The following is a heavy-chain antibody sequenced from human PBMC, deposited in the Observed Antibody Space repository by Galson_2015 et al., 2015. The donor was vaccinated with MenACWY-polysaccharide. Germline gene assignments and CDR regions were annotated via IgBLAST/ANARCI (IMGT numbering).Heavy chain of an antibody. CDR3: AKEGDDQNPPDAYAM. CDR2: ITKSGDRT. CDR1: GFTFSSYA. D-gene: IGHD1-26*01. J-gene: IGHJ3*02. Sequence: SLRLSCAGSGFTFSSYAMTWVRQTPGKGLEWVSSITKSGDRTHYADSVKGRFSISRDNSENTVYLQMNSLRAEDTAIYYCAKEGDDQNPPDAYAMWGQGTMVTVSS. V-gene: IGHV3-23*01.